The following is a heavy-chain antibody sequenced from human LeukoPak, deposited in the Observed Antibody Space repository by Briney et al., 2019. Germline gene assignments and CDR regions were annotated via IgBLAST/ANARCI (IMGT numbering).Heavy chain of an antibody. CDR1: GFTFSSYS. V-gene: IGHV3-21*01. Sequence: GRSLRLSCAASGFTFSSYSMNWVRQAPGKGLEWVSSISSSSSYIYYADSVKGRFTISRDNAKNSLYLQMNSLRAEDTAVYYCARAGLGYCSSTSCYTGDFDYWGQGTLVTVSS. CDR2: ISSSSSYI. CDR3: ARAGLGYCSSTSCYTGDFDY. D-gene: IGHD2-2*02. J-gene: IGHJ4*02.